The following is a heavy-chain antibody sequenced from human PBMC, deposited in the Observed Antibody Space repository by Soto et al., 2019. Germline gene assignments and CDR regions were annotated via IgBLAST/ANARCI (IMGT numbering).Heavy chain of an antibody. D-gene: IGHD6-19*01. CDR1: GGSISSYY. CDR3: ATTTATVAGTNYFDY. V-gene: IGHV4-59*01. J-gene: IGHJ4*02. Sequence: SDTLSLTCTVPGGSISSYYWSWIRQPPGKGLEWIGYIYYSGSTNYNPSLKSRVTISVDTSKNQFSLKLSSVTAADTAVYYCATTTATVAGTNYFDYWGQGTLVTVS. CDR2: IYYSGST.